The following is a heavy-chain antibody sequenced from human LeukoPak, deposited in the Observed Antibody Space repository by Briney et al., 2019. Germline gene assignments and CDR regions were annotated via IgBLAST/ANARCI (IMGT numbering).Heavy chain of an antibody. CDR1: GYTLTELS. V-gene: IGHV1-24*01. Sequence: ASVKVSCKVSGYTLTELSMHWVRQAPGKGLEWMGGFDPEDGETIYAQKFQGRVTMTEDTSTDTAYMELSSLRSEDTAVYYCARDRGDPYSSSSSPLFDYWGQGTLVTVSS. CDR2: FDPEDGET. J-gene: IGHJ4*02. D-gene: IGHD6-6*01. CDR3: ARDRGDPYSSSSSPLFDY.